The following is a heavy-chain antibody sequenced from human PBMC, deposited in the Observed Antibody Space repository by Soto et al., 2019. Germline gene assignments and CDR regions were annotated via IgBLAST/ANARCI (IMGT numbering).Heavy chain of an antibody. V-gene: IGHV4-30-2*01. Sequence: PSETLSLTCAVSGCSISSGGYSWSWLRQPPGKGLEWIGYIYHSGSTYYNPSLKSRVTISVDTSKNQFSLKVTSVTAADTAVFYCASRYCSGGSCSVEYWGQGMLVTVSS. CDR1: GCSISSGGYS. D-gene: IGHD2-15*01. CDR3: ASRYCSGGSCSVEY. J-gene: IGHJ4*02. CDR2: IYHSGST.